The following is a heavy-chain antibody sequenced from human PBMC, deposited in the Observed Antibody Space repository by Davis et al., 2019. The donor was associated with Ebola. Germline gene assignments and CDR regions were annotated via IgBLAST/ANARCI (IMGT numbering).Heavy chain of an antibody. D-gene: IGHD6-13*01. CDR1: EFTFDSYA. Sequence: GESLKISCAASEFTFDSYAMSWVRQAPGKGLEWVSSISSYGGSTYYADSVKGRFTISRDNSKNSLYLQVNSLRDEDTAVYYCAKFSRAGDSVWGQGTLVTVSS. CDR3: AKFSRAGDSV. CDR2: ISSYGGST. V-gene: IGHV3-23*01. J-gene: IGHJ4*02.